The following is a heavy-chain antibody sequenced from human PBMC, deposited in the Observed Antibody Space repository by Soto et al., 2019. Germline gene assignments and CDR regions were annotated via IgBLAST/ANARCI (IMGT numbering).Heavy chain of an antibody. CDR2: ISGSGGST. D-gene: IGHD4-17*01. J-gene: IGHJ6*02. CDR3: AKDLQVTTSNYYYGMDV. Sequence: GGSLRLSCAASGFTFSSYAMSWVRQAPGKGLEWVSAISGSGGSTYYADSVKGRFTISRDNSKNTLYLQMNSLRAEDTAVYYCAKDLQVTTSNYYYGMDVWGQGTTVTAP. V-gene: IGHV3-23*01. CDR1: GFTFSSYA.